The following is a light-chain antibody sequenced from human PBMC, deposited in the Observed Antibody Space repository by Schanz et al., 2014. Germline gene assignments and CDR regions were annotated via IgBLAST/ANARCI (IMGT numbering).Light chain of an antibody. J-gene: IGKJ4*01. Sequence: EIVLTQSPATLSLSAGERATLSCGASQSVSSSYLAWYQQKPGQAPNVLIYGASRRATGIPDRFSGSGSGTDFSLNISRLEPEDFDVYFCQQFGASPFTFGAGSKVEIK. CDR1: QSVSSSY. CDR3: QQFGASPFT. CDR2: GAS. V-gene: IGKV3-20*01.